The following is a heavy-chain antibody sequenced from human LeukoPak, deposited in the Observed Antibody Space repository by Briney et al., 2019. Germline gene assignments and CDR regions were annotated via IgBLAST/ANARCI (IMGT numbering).Heavy chain of an antibody. Sequence: GGSLRLSCAVSGFTFSGFWMSWSRQAPGKGLEWVASINSDGGEGYYADVVKGRFTISRDNAKNSLYLQIDSLRAEDTAVYYCARSSYSSSSSVWGQGTMVTVSS. J-gene: IGHJ3*01. CDR2: INSDGGEG. CDR1: GFTFSGFW. D-gene: IGHD6-6*01. CDR3: ARSSYSSSSSV. V-gene: IGHV3-7*03.